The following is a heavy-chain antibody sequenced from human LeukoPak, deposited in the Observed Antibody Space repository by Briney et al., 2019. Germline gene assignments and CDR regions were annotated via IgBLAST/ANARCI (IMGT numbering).Heavy chain of an antibody. CDR1: GFTFSSYA. CDR3: AKLGGHPLHNYYVGV. Sequence: PGGSLRLSCAASGFTFSSYAMSWVRQAPGKGPEWVSGILDSGYSTYYANSVKGRFTISRDNSNNTLYLQMNSLRAEDTAVYYCAKLGGHPLHNYYVGVWGKGTTVAVSS. J-gene: IGHJ6*03. D-gene: IGHD3-16*01. CDR2: ILDSGYST. V-gene: IGHV3-23*01.